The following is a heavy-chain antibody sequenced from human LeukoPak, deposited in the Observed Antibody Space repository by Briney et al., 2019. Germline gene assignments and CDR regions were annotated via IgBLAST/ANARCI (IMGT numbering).Heavy chain of an antibody. CDR2: ISSSGSTI. CDR1: GFTFSSYE. J-gene: IGHJ4*02. D-gene: IGHD3-22*01. V-gene: IGHV3-48*03. Sequence: GGSLRLSCAASGFTFSSYEMNWVRQAPGKGLEWVSYISSSGSTIYYADSVKGRFTISRDNAKNSLYLQMNSLRAEDTAVYYCAREGSGSSGPAGFDYWGQGTLVTVSS. CDR3: AREGSGSSGPAGFDY.